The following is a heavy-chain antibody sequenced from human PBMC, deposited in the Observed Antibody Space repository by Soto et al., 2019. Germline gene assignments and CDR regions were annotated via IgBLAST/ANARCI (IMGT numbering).Heavy chain of an antibody. J-gene: IGHJ6*03. Sequence: EVQLVESGGGLVQPGGSLRLSCAASGFTFSSYWMHWVRQAPGKGLVWVSRINSDGSSTSYADSVKGRFTISRDNAKNTQYLQMNSLRAEDTAVYYCARTSTEAIFGVVITYYYYYYMDVWGKGTTVTVSS. D-gene: IGHD3-3*01. V-gene: IGHV3-74*01. CDR1: GFTFSSYW. CDR2: INSDGSST. CDR3: ARTSTEAIFGVVITYYYYYYMDV.